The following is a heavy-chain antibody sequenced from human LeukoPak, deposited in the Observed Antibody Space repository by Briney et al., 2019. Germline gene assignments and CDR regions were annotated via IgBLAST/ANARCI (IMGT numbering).Heavy chain of an antibody. CDR1: GFTFSSYW. V-gene: IGHV3-74*01. D-gene: IGHD2-21*02. Sequence: GGSLRLSCAASGFTFSSYWMHWVRQAPGKGLVWVSRINSDGSSTSYADSVKGRFTISRDNSKNTLYLQMDNLRAEDTAVYYCARVTTAIPDAFDIWGQGTMVTVSS. CDR3: ARVTTAIPDAFDI. CDR2: INSDGSST. J-gene: IGHJ3*02.